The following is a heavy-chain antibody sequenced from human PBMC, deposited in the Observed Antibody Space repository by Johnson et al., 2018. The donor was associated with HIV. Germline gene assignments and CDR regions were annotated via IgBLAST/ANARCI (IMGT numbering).Heavy chain of an antibody. CDR3: ARDSRSSEYPEAFDF. CDR2: IWYDGSNK. V-gene: IGHV3-30*19. J-gene: IGHJ3*01. Sequence: QVQLVESGGGVVQPGRSLRLSCAASGFTFSSYGMHWVRQAPGKGLEWVAVIWYDGSNKYYADSVKGRFTISRDNSKNTLYLQMNSLRPEDTAVYYCARDSRSSEYPEAFDFWGLGTMVTVSS. D-gene: IGHD3-22*01. CDR1: GFTFSSYG.